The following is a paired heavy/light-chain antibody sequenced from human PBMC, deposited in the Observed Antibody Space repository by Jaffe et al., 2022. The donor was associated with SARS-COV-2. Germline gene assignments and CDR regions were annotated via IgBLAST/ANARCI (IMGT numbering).Light chain of an antibody. J-gene: IGKJ2*03. CDR1: QSVSNSY. Sequence: EIVLTQSPGTLSLSPGEKVTLSCRASQSVSNSYLAWYQQKPGQAPRLLLYGASSRATGIPDRFSGSGSGTDFTLTISRLEPEDFAVYFCQQYGSSSTYSFGQGTKLEIK. CDR2: GAS. CDR3: QQYGSSSTYS. V-gene: IGKV3-20*01.
Heavy chain of an antibody. CDR2: IHPSGST. D-gene: IGHD6-19*01. J-gene: IGHJ4*02. Sequence: QVQLQESGPGLVKPSQTLSLTCTVAGGSISSGVYYWGWIRQPAGKGLEWIGRIHPSGSTIYNPSLKSRVTISVDTSKNQFSLKLSSVTAADTAVYFCASCSGWVFDYWGQGTLVTVSS. V-gene: IGHV4-61*02. CDR1: GGSISSGVYY. CDR3: ASCSGWVFDY.